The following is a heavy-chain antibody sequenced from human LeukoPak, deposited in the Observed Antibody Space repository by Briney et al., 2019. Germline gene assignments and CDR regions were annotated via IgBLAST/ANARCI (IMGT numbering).Heavy chain of an antibody. V-gene: IGHV3-30-3*01. D-gene: IGHD1-26*01. CDR1: GFTFSSYA. CDR3: ARASGSYLYYFDY. J-gene: IGHJ4*02. CDR2: ISYDGSNK. Sequence: GRSLRLSCAASGFTFSSYAMHWVRQAPGKELEWVAVISYDGSNKYYADSVKGRFTISRDNSKNTLYLQMNSLRAEDTAVYYCARASGSYLYYFDYWGQGTLVTVSS.